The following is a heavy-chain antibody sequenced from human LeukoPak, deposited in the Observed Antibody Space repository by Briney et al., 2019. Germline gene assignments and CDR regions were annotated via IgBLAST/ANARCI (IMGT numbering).Heavy chain of an antibody. CDR1: GYTFTSYY. CDR2: INPSGGST. D-gene: IGHD2-15*01. CDR3: AREIVVVVTRQTWFDP. V-gene: IGHV1-46*01. Sequence: ASVKVSCKASGYTFTSYYMHWVRQAPGQGLEWMGIINPSGGSTSYAQKFQSRVTMTRDTSTSTVYMELSSLRSEDTAVYYCAREIVVVVTRQTWFDPWGQGTLVTVSS. J-gene: IGHJ5*02.